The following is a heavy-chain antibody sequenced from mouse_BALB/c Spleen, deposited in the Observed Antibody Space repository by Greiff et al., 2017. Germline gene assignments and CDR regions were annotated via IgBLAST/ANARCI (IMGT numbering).Heavy chain of an antibody. D-gene: IGHD1-2*01. V-gene: IGHV1-55*01. J-gene: IGHJ2*01. Sequence: QVQLQQPGAELVKPGTSVKLSCKASGYNFTSYWINWVKLRPGQGLEWIGDIYPGSGSTNYNEKFKSKATLTVDTSSSTAYMQLSSLASEDSALYYCASGYYGYVPFDYWGQGTTLTVSS. CDR3: ASGYYGYVPFDY. CDR2: IYPGSGST. CDR1: GYNFTSYW.